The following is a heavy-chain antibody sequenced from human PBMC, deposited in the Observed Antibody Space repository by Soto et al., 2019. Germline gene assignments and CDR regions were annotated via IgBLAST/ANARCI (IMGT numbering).Heavy chain of an antibody. D-gene: IGHD3-10*01. Sequence: EVQVLESGGDLVQPGGSLRLSCAASGFTFSSYAMSWVRQAPGKRLEWVSTISGSGGSTYFADSVKGRFIISRDNSKNMLNMQMNSLRADDTAVYYCAKHAGDYYRYMDVWGKGTTVTVSS. CDR2: ISGSGGST. J-gene: IGHJ6*03. CDR3: AKHAGDYYRYMDV. V-gene: IGHV3-23*01. CDR1: GFTFSSYA.